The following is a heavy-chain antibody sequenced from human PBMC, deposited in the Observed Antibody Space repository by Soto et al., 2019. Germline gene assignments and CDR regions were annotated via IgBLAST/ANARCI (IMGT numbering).Heavy chain of an antibody. Sequence: ASVKVSCKASGGTFSSYAISWVRQAPGQGLDWRGGIIAIFGTANYAQKFQGRVTITADESTSTAYMELSSLRSEDTAVYYCARGRYCTNGVCYTRPFDYWGQGTLVTVSS. CDR2: IIAIFGTA. D-gene: IGHD2-8*01. CDR3: ARGRYCTNGVCYTRPFDY. J-gene: IGHJ4*02. V-gene: IGHV1-69*13. CDR1: GGTFSSYA.